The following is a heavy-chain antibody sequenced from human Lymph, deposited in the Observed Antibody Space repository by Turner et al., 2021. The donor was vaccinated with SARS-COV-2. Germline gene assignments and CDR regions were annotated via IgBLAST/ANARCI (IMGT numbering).Heavy chain of an antibody. Sequence: EVQRVETGGGLIQPGGSLRLPCAASGFIVSSNYMNWVRQAPGKGLEWVSLIYSGGSTYYADSVKGRFTISRDNSKNTLYLQMNSLRAEDTAVYYCARDLQLYGMDVWGQGTTVTVSS. D-gene: IGHD1-1*01. CDR2: IYSGGST. V-gene: IGHV3-53*02. J-gene: IGHJ6*02. CDR3: ARDLQLYGMDV. CDR1: GFIVSSNY.